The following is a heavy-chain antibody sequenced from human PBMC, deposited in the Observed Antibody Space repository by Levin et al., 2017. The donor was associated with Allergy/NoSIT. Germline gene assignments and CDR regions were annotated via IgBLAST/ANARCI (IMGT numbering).Heavy chain of an antibody. CDR2: INHSGST. J-gene: IGHJ4*02. D-gene: IGHD6-13*01. Sequence: PSETLSLTCAVYGGSFSGYYWSWIRQPPGKGLEWIGEINHSGSTNYNPSLKSRVTISVDTSKNQFSLKLSSVTAADTAVYYCAREMKLSGAAGTYFDYWGQGTLVTVSS. CDR3: AREMKLSGAAGTYFDY. CDR1: GGSFSGYY. V-gene: IGHV4-34*01.